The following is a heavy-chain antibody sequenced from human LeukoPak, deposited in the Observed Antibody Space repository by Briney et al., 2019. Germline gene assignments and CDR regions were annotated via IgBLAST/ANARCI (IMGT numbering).Heavy chain of an antibody. CDR3: ARELVYRITIFGVVIIHDAFDI. J-gene: IGHJ3*02. D-gene: IGHD3-3*01. Sequence: SVKVSCKASGGTFSSCAISWVRQAPGQGLEWMGGIIPIFGTANYAQKFQGRVTITADESTSTAYMELSSLRSEDTAVYYCARELVYRITIFGVVIIHDAFDIWGQGTMVTVSS. V-gene: IGHV1-69*01. CDR1: GGTFSSCA. CDR2: IIPIFGTA.